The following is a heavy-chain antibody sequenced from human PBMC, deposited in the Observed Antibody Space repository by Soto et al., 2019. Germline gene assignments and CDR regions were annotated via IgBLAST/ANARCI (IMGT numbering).Heavy chain of an antibody. CDR1: GFTFSSYG. CDR3: ARVKNVILTGYYPTKYKYGMDV. CDR2: IWYDGSNK. V-gene: IGHV3-33*01. D-gene: IGHD3-9*01. Sequence: GGSLRLSCAASGFTFSSYGMHWVRQAPGKGLEWVAVIWYDGSNKYYADSVKGRFTISRDNSKNTLYLQMNSLRAEDTAVYYCARVKNVILTGYYPTKYKYGMDVWGQGTTVTVSS. J-gene: IGHJ6*02.